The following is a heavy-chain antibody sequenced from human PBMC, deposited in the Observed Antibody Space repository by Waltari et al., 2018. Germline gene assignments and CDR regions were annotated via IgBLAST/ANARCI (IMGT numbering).Heavy chain of an antibody. J-gene: IGHJ4*02. Sequence: EVRLLESGGGLVQPGGSLRLSCAASGFSFSNYDMSWVRQAPGKGLEWVSVIGRNGCHTYYPDSVMGRFTISSDTSRNILYLQMYSLRVEDTAMYYCAKDLSFMPGSWHPLDYWGQGALVTVSS. D-gene: IGHD6-13*01. CDR3: AKDLSFMPGSWHPLDY. CDR1: GFSFSNYD. V-gene: IGHV3-23*01. CDR2: IGRNGCHT.